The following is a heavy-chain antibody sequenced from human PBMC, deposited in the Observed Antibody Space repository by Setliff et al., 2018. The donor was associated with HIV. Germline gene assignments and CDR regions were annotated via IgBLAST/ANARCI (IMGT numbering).Heavy chain of an antibody. V-gene: IGHV3-74*01. Sequence: GESLKISCAASGFTFSSYWMHWVRQAPGKGLVRVSRIKSDGSYTSYADSAKGRFTISRDNAKNTLHLQMNSLRAEDTAVYYCVRGLAAAGGYAMDVWGQGTTVTVSS. CDR1: GFTFSSYW. J-gene: IGHJ6*02. D-gene: IGHD6-13*01. CDR2: IKSDGSYT. CDR3: VRGLAAAGGYAMDV.